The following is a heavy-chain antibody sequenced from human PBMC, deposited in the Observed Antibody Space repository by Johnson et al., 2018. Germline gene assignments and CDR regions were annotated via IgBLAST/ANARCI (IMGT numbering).Heavy chain of an antibody. CDR2: IYYSGST. CDR3: ARDDYGEFDF. D-gene: IGHD4-17*01. J-gene: IGHJ4*02. Sequence: QVQLQESGPGLVKPSETLFLTCTVSGGSISNYYWSWVRQPPGKGLEWIGYIYYSGSTNYNPSLKSRVTISLDTSKKQFSLKLTSVTTADTAVYYCARDDYGEFDFWGQGTLVTVSS. CDR1: GGSISNYY. V-gene: IGHV4-59*01.